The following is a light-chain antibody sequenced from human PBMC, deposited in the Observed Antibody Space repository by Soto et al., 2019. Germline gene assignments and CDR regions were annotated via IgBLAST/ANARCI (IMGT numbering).Light chain of an antibody. CDR1: QTISSW. J-gene: IGKJ1*01. CDR2: KAS. V-gene: IGKV1-5*03. CDR3: QHYNSYSEA. Sequence: DIQMTQSPSTLSGSVGYRDTITCRASQTISSWLAWYQQKPGKAPKLLIYKASTLKSGVPSRFSGSGSGTEFTLTISSLQPDDFATYYCQHYNSYSEAFGQGTKVDIK.